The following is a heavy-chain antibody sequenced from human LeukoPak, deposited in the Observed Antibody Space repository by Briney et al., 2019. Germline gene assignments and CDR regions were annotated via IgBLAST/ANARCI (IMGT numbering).Heavy chain of an antibody. CDR3: ARRIWGADSQTHTFDI. D-gene: IGHD3-16*01. V-gene: IGHV3-11*01. CDR2: ISSGM. Sequence: GGSLRLSCAASGFTFNDYNMGWIRQAPGKGLEWVAYISSGMYYADSVKGRFTISRDNAKNSLYLQMNSLRADDTAVYYCARRIWGADSQTHTFDIWGQGTMVTVSS. CDR1: GFTFNDYN. J-gene: IGHJ3*02.